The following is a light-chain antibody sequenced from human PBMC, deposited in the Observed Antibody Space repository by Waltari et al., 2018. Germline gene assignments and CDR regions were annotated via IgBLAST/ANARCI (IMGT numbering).Light chain of an antibody. CDR1: PQVSTTY. V-gene: IGKV3-20*01. CDR3: QQDGPSPPYT. Sequence: EIVLTQSPGTLSLSPGARATLSCRASPQVSTTYLAWYQQKPGQAPRRLIDGASDRATGIPDRFTGTGAARDFPLSISRLGPEDFALYYCQQDGPSPPYTFGHGTKLEIK. J-gene: IGKJ2*01. CDR2: GAS.